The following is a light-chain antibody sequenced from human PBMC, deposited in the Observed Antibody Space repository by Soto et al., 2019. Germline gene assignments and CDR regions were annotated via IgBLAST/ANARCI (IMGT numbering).Light chain of an antibody. J-gene: IGKJ1*01. Sequence: IVLTQSPGILALSPGERATHSCRASQGVISSYLAWYQQKPGQAPRLLIYDVSSRATGIPYGFSGSGSGTDFTLTVSRLQPEDFAVYYCQQYGSSPETFGQGTKVDIK. V-gene: IGKV3-20*01. CDR2: DVS. CDR1: QGVISSY. CDR3: QQYGSSPET.